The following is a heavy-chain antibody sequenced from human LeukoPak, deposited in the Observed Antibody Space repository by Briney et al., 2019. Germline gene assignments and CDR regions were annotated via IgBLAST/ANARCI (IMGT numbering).Heavy chain of an antibody. CDR1: GITFSSYE. D-gene: IGHD2-2*01. CDR2: ISSSGTTI. V-gene: IGHV3-48*03. Sequence: PGGSLRLSCVVSGITFSSYEMNWVRQAPGKGLEWVSYISSSGTTIYYADSVKGRFTISRDNAKNSLYLQMNSLRAEDTAVYYCARRYCSSTSCLIDYWGQGTLVTVSS. CDR3: ARRYCSSTSCLIDY. J-gene: IGHJ4*02.